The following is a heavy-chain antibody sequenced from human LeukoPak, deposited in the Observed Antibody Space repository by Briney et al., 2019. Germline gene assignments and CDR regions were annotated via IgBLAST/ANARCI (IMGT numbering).Heavy chain of an antibody. CDR1: GGTFNSFA. V-gene: IGHV1-69*01. D-gene: IGHD3-3*01. Sequence: SVKVSCKASGGTFNSFALSWVRQAPGQRLEWMGGIIPIYPTTDYAQRFQGRITISADESKGTVSLELSNLRSEDTAVYYCARASFPFLEWTTSIPFDVWGQGTVVIVSS. CDR3: ARASFPFLEWTTSIPFDV. CDR2: IIPIYPTT. J-gene: IGHJ3*01.